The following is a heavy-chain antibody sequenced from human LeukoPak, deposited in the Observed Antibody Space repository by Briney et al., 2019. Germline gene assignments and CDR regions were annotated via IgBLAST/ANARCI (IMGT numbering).Heavy chain of an antibody. Sequence: GASVKVSCKAPRYTFTSYGISWVRQAPGQGLEWMGWISAYNGNTNYAQKLQGRVTMTTDTSTSTAYMELRSLRSDDTTVYYCARVSYYLFDYWGQGTLVTVSS. CDR1: RYTFTSYG. CDR3: ARVSYYLFDY. J-gene: IGHJ4*02. D-gene: IGHD1-26*01. CDR2: ISAYNGNT. V-gene: IGHV1-18*01.